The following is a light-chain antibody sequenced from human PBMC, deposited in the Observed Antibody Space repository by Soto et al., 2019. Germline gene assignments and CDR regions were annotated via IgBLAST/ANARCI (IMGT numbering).Light chain of an antibody. CDR3: QQYGGSPIT. V-gene: IGKV3-20*01. CDR1: QSVSSK. CDR2: GAS. J-gene: IGKJ5*01. Sequence: ETVLTQSPATLSLSPGERATLSCRASQSVSSKLAWYQQKPGQAPRLLISGASSRATGIPDRFSGSGSGTDFTLTISRLEPEDFAMYFCQQYGGSPITFGQGTRLEIK.